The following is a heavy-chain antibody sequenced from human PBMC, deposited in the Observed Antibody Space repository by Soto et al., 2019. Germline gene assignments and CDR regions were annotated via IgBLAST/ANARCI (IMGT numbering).Heavy chain of an antibody. J-gene: IGHJ2*01. CDR1: GFTFSSYA. Sequence: EVQLVESGGGLVQPGGSLRLSCAASGFTFSSYAMHWVRQAPGKGLEYVSAISSNGGSTYYANSVKGRFTISRDNSKNTLYLQMGSLRAEDMAVYYCARDAVVVVAATIYWYFDLWGRGTLVTVSS. CDR3: ARDAVVVVAATIYWYFDL. CDR2: ISSNGGST. V-gene: IGHV3-64*01. D-gene: IGHD2-15*01.